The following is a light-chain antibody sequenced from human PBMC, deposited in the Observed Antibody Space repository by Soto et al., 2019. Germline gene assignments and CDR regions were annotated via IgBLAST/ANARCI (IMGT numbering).Light chain of an antibody. Sequence: EIVMTQSPATLSVSPGEGATVSCRASQSVSSYLAWYQQKPGQAPRLLIYDASNRATGIPARFSGSGSGTDFTLTISILEPEDFAVYYCQQRSNWPRTFGQGTKVEIK. J-gene: IGKJ1*01. CDR2: DAS. CDR1: QSVSSY. V-gene: IGKV3-11*01. CDR3: QQRSNWPRT.